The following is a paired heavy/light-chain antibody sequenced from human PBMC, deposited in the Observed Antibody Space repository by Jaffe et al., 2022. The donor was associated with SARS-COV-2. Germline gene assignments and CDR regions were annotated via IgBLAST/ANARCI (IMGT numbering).Heavy chain of an antibody. Sequence: QLQLQESGPGLVKPSETLSLTCTVSGGSISSVGNYWGWIRQSPGKGLEWIGSMYYSGSTSYNPSLKSRVTISADTSKNRFSLKLNSVTATDTSVYYCVRQSGGTRGWYVEFRYYMDVWGKGTTVTVSS. D-gene: IGHD6-19*01. J-gene: IGHJ6*03. CDR2: MYYSGST. CDR1: GGSISSVGNY. V-gene: IGHV4-39*01. CDR3: VRQSGGTRGWYVEFRYYMDV.
Light chain of an antibody. Sequence: QSVLTQPPSVSGAPGQRVTISCTGSSTNIEAGYDVHWYQQLPGSAPKLLIFSNVNWPSGVPDRFSGSKSATSASLVITGLQADDEGDYYCQSYDNSLSSWVFGGGTKLTVL. CDR2: SNV. CDR3: QSYDNSLSSWV. CDR1: STNIEAGYD. J-gene: IGLJ3*02. V-gene: IGLV1-40*01.